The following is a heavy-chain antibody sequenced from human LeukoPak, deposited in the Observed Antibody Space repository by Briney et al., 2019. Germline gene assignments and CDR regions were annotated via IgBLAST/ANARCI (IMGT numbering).Heavy chain of an antibody. Sequence: SETLSLTCTVSGGSISSYYWSWIRQPPGKGLEWIGYIYYSGSTNYNPSLKSRVTISVDTSKNQFSLKLSSVTAADTAVYYCARALYYYDSSGYPPYAFDIWGQGTMVTVSS. CDR2: IYYSGST. CDR3: ARALYYYDSSGYPPYAFDI. CDR1: GGSISSYY. V-gene: IGHV4-59*01. D-gene: IGHD3-22*01. J-gene: IGHJ3*02.